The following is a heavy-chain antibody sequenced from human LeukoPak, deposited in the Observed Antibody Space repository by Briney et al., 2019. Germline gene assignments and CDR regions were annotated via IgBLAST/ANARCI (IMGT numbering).Heavy chain of an antibody. Sequence: PGGSLRLSCAASGFTFSSYGMSWVRQAPGKGLVWVSAISGSGGSTYYADSVKGRFTISRDNSKNTLYLQMNSLRAEDTAVYYCAKGYYDIWGPRPLYYFDYWGQGTLVTVSS. CDR1: GFTFSSYG. D-gene: IGHD3-9*01. CDR3: AKGYYDIWGPRPLYYFDY. J-gene: IGHJ4*02. V-gene: IGHV3-23*01. CDR2: ISGSGGST.